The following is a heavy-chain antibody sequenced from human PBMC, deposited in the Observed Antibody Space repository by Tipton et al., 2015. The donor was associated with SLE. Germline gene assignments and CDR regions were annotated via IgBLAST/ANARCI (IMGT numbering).Heavy chain of an antibody. CDR1: GGSFSGYY. CDR2: ITHTGST. CDR3: ARGLFGWELPY. J-gene: IGHJ4*02. Sequence: TLSLTCAVYGGSFSGYYWSWIRQPPGKGLEWIGEITHTGSTNYNPSLKSRVTISIDTSKNQFSLKLSSVTAADTATYYCARGLFGWELPYWGQGTLVTVSS. D-gene: IGHD1-26*01. V-gene: IGHV4-34*01.